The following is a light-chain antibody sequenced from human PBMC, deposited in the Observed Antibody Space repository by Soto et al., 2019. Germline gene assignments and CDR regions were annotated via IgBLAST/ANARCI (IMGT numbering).Light chain of an antibody. J-gene: IGKJ1*01. Sequence: EIVMTQSPAALSVSPGDRATLSFRASQSVSSYLAWYQQKPGQAPRLLIYDASNRATGIPARFSGSGSGTDFTLTISSLEPEDFAVYYCQQRSNWPTFGQGTKVDIK. V-gene: IGKV3-11*01. CDR1: QSVSSY. CDR2: DAS. CDR3: QQRSNWPT.